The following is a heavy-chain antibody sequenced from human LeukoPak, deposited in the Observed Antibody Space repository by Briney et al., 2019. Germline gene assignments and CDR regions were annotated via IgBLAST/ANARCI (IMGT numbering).Heavy chain of an antibody. CDR2: IYTSGST. D-gene: IGHD4-17*01. CDR1: GGSISSGSYY. V-gene: IGHV4-61*02. Sequence: SETLSLTCTVSGGSISSGSYYWSWIRQPGGKGLEWIGRIYTSGSTNFNPSLESRVTISVDTSKNQFSLKLSSVTAADTAVYYCARDPRGDYYTAKWFDPWGQGTLVTVSS. CDR3: ARDPRGDYYTAKWFDP. J-gene: IGHJ5*02.